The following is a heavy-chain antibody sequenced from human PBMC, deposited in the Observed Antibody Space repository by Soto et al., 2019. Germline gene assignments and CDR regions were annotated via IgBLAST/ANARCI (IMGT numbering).Heavy chain of an antibody. Sequence: QVQLVESGGGVVQPGRSLRLSCAASGFTFSSYGRHWVRQAPGKGLEWVAVIWYDGSNKYYADSVKGRFTISRDNSKNTLYLQMNSLRAEDTAVYYCARAIAGRSSWYLGYWGQGTLVTVSS. CDR2: IWYDGSNK. CDR3: ARAIAGRSSWYLGY. D-gene: IGHD6-13*01. J-gene: IGHJ4*02. CDR1: GFTFSSYG. V-gene: IGHV3-33*01.